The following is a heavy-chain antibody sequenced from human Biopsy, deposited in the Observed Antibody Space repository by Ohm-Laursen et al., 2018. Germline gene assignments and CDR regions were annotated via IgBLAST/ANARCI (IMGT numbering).Heavy chain of an antibody. CDR3: ARHPTGFWFDP. CDR2: IFYSGIT. Sequence: SETLSLTCTVSGGSVSSNVAYWAWIRQPPGKGLESIGSIFYSGITYYNPSLQSPVTMSVDTSKNQFSLNLTSVTAADTAVYYCARHPTGFWFDPWGHGTLVTVSS. CDR1: GGSVSSNVAY. V-gene: IGHV4-39*01. J-gene: IGHJ5*02.